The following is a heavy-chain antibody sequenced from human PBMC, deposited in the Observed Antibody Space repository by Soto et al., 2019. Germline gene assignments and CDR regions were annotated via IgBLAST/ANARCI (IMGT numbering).Heavy chain of an antibody. CDR1: GYTLTELS. CDR3: ATPLYSSGYYYFDY. V-gene: IGHV1-24*01. CDR2: FDPEDGET. D-gene: IGHD3-22*01. Sequence: ASVKVSCKVSGYTLTELSMHWVRQAPGKGLEWMGGFDPEDGETIYAQKFQGRVTMTEDTSTDTAYMELSSLRSEDTAVYYCATPLYSSGYYYFDYWGQGTLVTVSS. J-gene: IGHJ4*02.